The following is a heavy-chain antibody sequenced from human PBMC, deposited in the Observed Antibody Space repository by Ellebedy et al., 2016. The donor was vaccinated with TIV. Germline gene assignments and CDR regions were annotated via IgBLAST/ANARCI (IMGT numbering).Heavy chain of an antibody. J-gene: IGHJ4*02. CDR2: INRDGSST. Sequence: PGGSLRLSCAASGFTFSSYAMSWVRQAPGKGLVWVSRINRDGSSTSYADSVKGRFTISRDNAKNTLYLQMNSLRAEDTAVYYCAKGRGGGSDSSAPRYYFDYWGLGTLVTVSS. D-gene: IGHD3-22*01. CDR3: AKGRGGGSDSSAPRYYFDY. V-gene: IGHV3-74*01. CDR1: GFTFSSYA.